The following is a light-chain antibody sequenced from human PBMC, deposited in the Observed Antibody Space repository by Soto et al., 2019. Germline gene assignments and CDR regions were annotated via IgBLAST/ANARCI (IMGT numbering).Light chain of an antibody. Sequence: DIQMTQSPSTLSASVGDRVTITCRASQSISSWLAWYRQKPGKDPKLLIYKAFSLESGVPSRFSGSGSGTEFTLTISSLQPDAFATDYCQQYNSYWTFGQGTKVEIK. CDR1: QSISSW. CDR2: KAF. J-gene: IGKJ1*01. CDR3: QQYNSYWT. V-gene: IGKV1-5*03.